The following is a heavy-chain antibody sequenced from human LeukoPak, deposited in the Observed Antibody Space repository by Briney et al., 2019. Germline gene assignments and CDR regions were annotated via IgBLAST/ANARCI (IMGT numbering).Heavy chain of an antibody. D-gene: IGHD6-19*01. CDR3: ARESSSGPDY. CDR1: GFTFSSYE. CDR2: ISDSGTTK. V-gene: IGHV3-48*03. Sequence: PGGSLRLSCAASGFTFSSYEMNWVRQAPGKGLEWVSYISDSGTTKYYADSVKGRFTISRDNAKNSLYLQMNSLRAEDTAVYYCARESSSGPDYWGQGTLVTVSP. J-gene: IGHJ4*02.